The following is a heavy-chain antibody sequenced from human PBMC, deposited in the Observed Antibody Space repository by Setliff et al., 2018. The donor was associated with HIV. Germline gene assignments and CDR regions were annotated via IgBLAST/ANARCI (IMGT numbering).Heavy chain of an antibody. D-gene: IGHD3-22*01. V-gene: IGHV1-18*01. J-gene: IGHJ5*02. CDR2: ISAYNGNT. Sequence: GASVKVSCKASGYTFTSYGISWVRQAPGQGLEWMGWISAYNGNTNYAQKLQGRVTMTTDTSTSTAYMELRSLRSDDTAVYYCARSNEMLGTPATSGGYYCGWFDPWGQGTLVTVSS. CDR1: GYTFTSYG. CDR3: ARSNEMLGTPATSGGYYCGWFDP.